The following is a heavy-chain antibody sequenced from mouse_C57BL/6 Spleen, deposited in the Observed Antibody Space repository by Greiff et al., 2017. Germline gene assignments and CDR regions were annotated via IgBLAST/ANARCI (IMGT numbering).Heavy chain of an antibody. CDR3: TGGGFYCCDVAVDV. V-gene: IGHV6-3*01. CDR1: GFTFSNYW. Sequence: EVQRVESGGGLVQPGGSMKLSCVASGFTFSNYWMNWVRQSPEKGLEWVAQIRLKSDNYATHYAVSVKGRFTISRDDSKSSVYLQMHNLRAEDTGIYYCTGGGFYCCDVAVDVWGTGTTVTVSS. CDR2: IRLKSDNYAT. D-gene: IGHD2-3*01. J-gene: IGHJ1*03.